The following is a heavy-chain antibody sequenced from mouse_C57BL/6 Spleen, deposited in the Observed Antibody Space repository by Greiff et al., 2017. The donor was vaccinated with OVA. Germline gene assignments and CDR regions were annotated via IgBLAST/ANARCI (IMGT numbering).Heavy chain of an antibody. V-gene: IGHV1-85*01. D-gene: IGHD2-5*01. CDR2: IYPRDGST. CDR1: GYTFTSYD. Sequence: VKLMESGPELVKPGASVKLSCKASGYTFTSYDINWVKQRPGQGLEWIGWIYPRDGSTKYNEKFKGKATLTVDTSSSTAYMELHSLTSEDSAVHFCARNYYSNLYAMDYWGQGTSVTVSS. J-gene: IGHJ4*01. CDR3: ARNYYSNLYAMDY.